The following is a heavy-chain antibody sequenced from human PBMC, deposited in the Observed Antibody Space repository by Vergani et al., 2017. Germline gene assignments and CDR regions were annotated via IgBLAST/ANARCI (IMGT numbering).Heavy chain of an antibody. CDR3: AGDELEPSNGWFDP. CDR1: GYTFTSYA. D-gene: IGHD1-1*01. V-gene: IGHV1-3*01. CDR2: INAGNGNT. Sequence: QVQLVQSGAEVKKPGASVKVSCKASGYTFTSYAMHWVRQAPGQRLEWMGWINAGNGNTKYSQKFQGRVTITADESTSTAYMELSSLRSEDTAVYYCAGDELEPSNGWFDPWGQGTLVTVSS. J-gene: IGHJ5*02.